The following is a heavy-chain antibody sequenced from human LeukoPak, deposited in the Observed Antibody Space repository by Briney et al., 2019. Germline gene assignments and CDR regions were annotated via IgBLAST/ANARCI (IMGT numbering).Heavy chain of an antibody. D-gene: IGHD6-13*01. Sequence: SETLSLTGAVSGGSISSSNWWSWVRQPPGKGLEWIGEIYHSGSTNYNPSLKSRVTISVDKSKNQFSLKLSSVTAADTAVYYCARDKAAAGTGWFDPWGQGTLVTVSS. CDR1: GGSISSSNW. CDR2: IYHSGST. CDR3: ARDKAAAGTGWFDP. J-gene: IGHJ5*02. V-gene: IGHV4-4*02.